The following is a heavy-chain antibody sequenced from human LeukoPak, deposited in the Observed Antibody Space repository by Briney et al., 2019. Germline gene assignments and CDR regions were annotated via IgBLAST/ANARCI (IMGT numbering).Heavy chain of an antibody. V-gene: IGHV1-69*05. CDR3: AREHGGSLLI. J-gene: IGHJ3*02. CDR1: GGTFSSYA. Sequence: VASVKVSCKASGGTFSSYAISWVRQAPGQGLEWMGRIIPIFGTANYAQKFQGRVTITTDESTSTAYMELSSLRSEDTAVYYCAREHGGSLLIWGQGTMVTVSS. CDR2: IIPIFGTA. D-gene: IGHD1-26*01.